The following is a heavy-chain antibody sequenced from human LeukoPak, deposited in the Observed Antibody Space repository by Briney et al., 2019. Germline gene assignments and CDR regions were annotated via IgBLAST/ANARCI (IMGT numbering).Heavy chain of an antibody. V-gene: IGHV3-7*01. CDR1: GFTFSSYW. CDR3: AREGTTVVTRHLDY. D-gene: IGHD4-17*01. Sequence: GSLRLSCAASGFTFSSYWMSWVRQAPGKGLEWVANIKQDGSEKYYVDSVKGRFTISRDNAKNPLYLQMNSLRAEDTAVYYCAREGTTVVTRHLDYWGQGTRVTVSS. CDR2: IKQDGSEK. J-gene: IGHJ4*02.